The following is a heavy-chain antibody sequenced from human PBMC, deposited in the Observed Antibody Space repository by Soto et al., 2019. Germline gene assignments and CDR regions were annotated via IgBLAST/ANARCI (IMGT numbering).Heavy chain of an antibody. CDR2: VSGSGSNT. J-gene: IGHJ4*02. D-gene: IGHD2-15*01. V-gene: IGHV3-23*01. Sequence: EVQLSESGGGLVQPGGSLRLSCAASGFTFSRYAMTWVRQAPGKGREWVSTVSGSGSNTYYVDSVKGRFTISRDNSKNTLYLQVNSLRDEDTAVYFCAKNAGYYSGHFDYWAQGTLVTVSS. CDR3: AKNAGYYSGHFDY. CDR1: GFTFSRYA.